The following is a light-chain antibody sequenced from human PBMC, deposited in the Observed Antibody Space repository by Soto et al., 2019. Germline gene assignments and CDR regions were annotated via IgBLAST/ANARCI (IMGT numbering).Light chain of an antibody. V-gene: IGLV2-11*01. CDR1: SSEVGGYNY. CDR2: DVS. CDR3: CSYAGSYTV. J-gene: IGLJ2*01. Sequence: QSVLTQPRSVSGSPGQSVTISCTGGSSEVGGYNYVSWYQQHPGKAPKLMIYDVSKRPSGVPDRFSGSKSGKTASLTISGLQADDEADYYCCSYAGSYTVFGGGTKLTVL.